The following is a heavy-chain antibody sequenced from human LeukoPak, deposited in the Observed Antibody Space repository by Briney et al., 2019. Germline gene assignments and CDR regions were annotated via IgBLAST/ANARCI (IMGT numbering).Heavy chain of an antibody. J-gene: IGHJ4*02. V-gene: IGHV3-66*01. D-gene: IGHD1-1*01. CDR2: IYSGGST. CDR3: ARSSGPKYYFDY. CDR1: GFTFSGYA. Sequence: GGSLRLSCAASGFTFSGYAMSWVRQAPGKGLEWVSLIYSGGSTYYADSVKGRFTISRDNSKNTLYLQMNNLRAEDTAVYYCARSSGPKYYFDYWGQGTLVTVSS.